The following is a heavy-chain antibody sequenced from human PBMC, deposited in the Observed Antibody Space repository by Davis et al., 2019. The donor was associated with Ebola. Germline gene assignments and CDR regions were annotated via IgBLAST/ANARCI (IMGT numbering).Heavy chain of an antibody. Sequence: MPSETLSLTCTVSGVSISSYYWSWIRQPAGKGLDRIGRIYNSGSTNYNPSLKSRVTMSVDTSKNQFSLRLRSVTAADTARYYCARVSISIFGVYSYYHMDVWGEGTTVTVSS. D-gene: IGHD3-3*01. V-gene: IGHV4-4*07. CDR2: IYNSGST. CDR1: GVSISSYY. J-gene: IGHJ6*03. CDR3: ARVSISIFGVYSYYHMDV.